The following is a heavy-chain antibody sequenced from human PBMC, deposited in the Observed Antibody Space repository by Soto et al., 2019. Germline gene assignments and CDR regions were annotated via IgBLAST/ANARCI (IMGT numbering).Heavy chain of an antibody. D-gene: IGHD2-2*02. CDR3: ARRRAYCSSTSCYSYYYGMDV. J-gene: IGHJ6*02. V-gene: IGHV1-2*02. Sequence: ASVKVSCKASGYTFTGYYMHWVRQAPRQGLEWMGWINPNSGGTNYAQKFQGRVTMTRDTSISTAYMELSRLRSDDTAVYYCARRRAYCSSTSCYSYYYGMDVWGQGTTVTVSS. CDR2: INPNSGGT. CDR1: GYTFTGYY.